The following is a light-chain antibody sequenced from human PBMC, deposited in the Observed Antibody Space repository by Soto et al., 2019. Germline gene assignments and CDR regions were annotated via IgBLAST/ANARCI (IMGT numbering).Light chain of an antibody. CDR1: QTISSW. Sequence: DIKMTQSPSTLSASVGDRVTITCRASQTISSWLAWYQQKLGKAPKLLIYKASSLEGGVPSRFSGSGSGTDISLTLSCLQPDDSATYYCHQYNGTFGQGTKVEVK. CDR2: KAS. V-gene: IGKV1-5*03. CDR3: HQYNGT. J-gene: IGKJ1*01.